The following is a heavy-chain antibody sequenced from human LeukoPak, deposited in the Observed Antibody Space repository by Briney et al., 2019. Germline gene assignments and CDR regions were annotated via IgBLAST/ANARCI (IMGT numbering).Heavy chain of an antibody. CDR1: GFTFSSYA. CDR3: AKDPRGILATPHLDY. V-gene: IGHV3-23*01. Sequence: PGGSLRLSCAASGFTFSSYAMSWVRQAPGKGLEWVSTISGSGGSTYYADSVKGRFTIPRDNSKNTLYLQMNSLRAEDTAVYYCAKDPRGILATPHLDYWGQGTLVTVSS. D-gene: IGHD5-12*01. J-gene: IGHJ4*02. CDR2: ISGSGGST.